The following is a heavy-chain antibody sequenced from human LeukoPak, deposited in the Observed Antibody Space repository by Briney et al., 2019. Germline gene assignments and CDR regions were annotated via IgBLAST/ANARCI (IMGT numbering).Heavy chain of an antibody. CDR2: ISWNSGSI. J-gene: IGHJ4*02. CDR1: GFTFDDYA. D-gene: IGHD6-6*01. Sequence: PGRSLRLSCAASGFTFDDYAMHWVRQAPGKGLEWVSGISWNSGSIDYADSVKGRFTISGDNAKNSLYLQMNSLRAEDTALYYCAKGSGVAARPLDYWGQGTLVTVSS. CDR3: AKGSGVAARPLDY. V-gene: IGHV3-9*01.